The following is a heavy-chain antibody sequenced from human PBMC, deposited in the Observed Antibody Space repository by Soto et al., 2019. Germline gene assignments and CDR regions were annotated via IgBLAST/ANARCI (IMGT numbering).Heavy chain of an antibody. J-gene: IGHJ4*02. CDR1: RGSISSGGYY. Sequence: SETLSLTCTVSRGSISSGGYYWSWIRQHPGKGLEWIGYIYYSGSTDYNPSLKSRVTISVDTSKNQFSLKLISVTAADTAKYFCAREGNLGRWLQPLDFWGQGTLVTVSS. V-gene: IGHV4-31*03. D-gene: IGHD5-12*01. CDR3: AREGNLGRWLQPLDF. CDR2: IYYSGST.